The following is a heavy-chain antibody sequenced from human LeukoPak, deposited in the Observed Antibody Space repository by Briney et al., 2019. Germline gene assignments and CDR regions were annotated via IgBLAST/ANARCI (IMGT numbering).Heavy chain of an antibody. V-gene: IGHV4-59*12. CDR2: IYYSGST. J-gene: IGHJ4*02. D-gene: IGHD5-18*01. Sequence: SETLSLTCAVYGGSFSGYYWSWIRQPPGKGLEWIGYIYYSGSTNYNPSLKSRVTISVDTSKNQFSLKLSSVTAADTAVYYCARGKLWPDYWGQGTLVTVSS. CDR3: ARGKLWPDY. CDR1: GGSFSGYY.